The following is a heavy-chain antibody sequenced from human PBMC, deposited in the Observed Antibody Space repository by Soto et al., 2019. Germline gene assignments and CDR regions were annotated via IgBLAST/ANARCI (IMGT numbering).Heavy chain of an antibody. CDR2: ISSNGGST. D-gene: IGHD3-3*01. V-gene: IGHV3-64*04. CDR3: ARDLYDFWSGYYRTHYYYYGMDV. Sequence: GGSLRLSCSASGFTFSSYAMHWVRQAPGKGLEYVSAISSNGGSTYYADSVKGRFTISRDNAKNSLYLQMNSLRAEDTAVYYCARDLYDFWSGYYRTHYYYYGMDVWGQGTTVTVSS. J-gene: IGHJ6*02. CDR1: GFTFSSYA.